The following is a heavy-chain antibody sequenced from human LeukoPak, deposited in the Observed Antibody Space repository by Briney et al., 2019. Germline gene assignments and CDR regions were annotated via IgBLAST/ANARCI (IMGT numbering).Heavy chain of an antibody. Sequence: QTGGSLRLSCAASGFTFDDYTMHWVRQAPGKGLEWVSLIRWDGGSTYYADSVKGRFTISRDNSKNSLYLQMNSLRTEDTALYFCAKDFSADWLQFTHMDVWGKGTTVTVSS. D-gene: IGHD3-9*01. CDR1: GFTFDDYT. CDR3: AKDFSADWLQFTHMDV. J-gene: IGHJ6*03. V-gene: IGHV3-43*01. CDR2: IRWDGGST.